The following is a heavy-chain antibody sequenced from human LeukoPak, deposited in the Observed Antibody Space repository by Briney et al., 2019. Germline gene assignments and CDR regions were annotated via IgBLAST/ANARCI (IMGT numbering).Heavy chain of an antibody. J-gene: IGHJ4*02. D-gene: IGHD6-19*01. V-gene: IGHV3-30-3*01. CDR2: ISYDGSNK. CDR1: GFTFSSYA. Sequence: SGGSLRLSCAASGFTFSSYAMHWVRQAPGKGLEWVAVISYDGSNKYYADSVKGRFTISRDNSKNTLYLQMNSLRAEDTAVYYCARDPYSSGWYGVYWGQGTLVTVSS. CDR3: ARDPYSSGWYGVY.